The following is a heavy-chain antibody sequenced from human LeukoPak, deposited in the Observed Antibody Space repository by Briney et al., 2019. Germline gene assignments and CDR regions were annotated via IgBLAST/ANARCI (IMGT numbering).Heavy chain of an antibody. CDR2: ISYSSGTI. Sequence: GGSLRLSCAASGFTFDDYGMSWVRQAPGKGLEWVSYISYSSGTIYYADSVKGRFTISRDNAKNSLYLQMSSLRAEDTAVYYCARERGWATYYRLNAFDIWGQGTMVTVSS. CDR1: GFTFDDYG. J-gene: IGHJ3*02. D-gene: IGHD3-10*01. V-gene: IGHV3-48*01. CDR3: ARERGWATYYRLNAFDI.